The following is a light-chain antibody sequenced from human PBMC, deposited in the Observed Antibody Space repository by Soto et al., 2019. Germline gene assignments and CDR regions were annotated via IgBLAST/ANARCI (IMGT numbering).Light chain of an antibody. J-gene: IGKJ4*01. CDR3: QQYNNWPPLT. Sequence: EIVLTQSPGTLSLSPGERATLSCRASQSVSSSYLAWYQQKPGQAPRLLIYGASSRATGIPDRFSGSGSGTDFTLTISRLQSEDFAVYYCQQYNNWPPLTFGGGTKVEIK. V-gene: IGKV3-20*01. CDR1: QSVSSSY. CDR2: GAS.